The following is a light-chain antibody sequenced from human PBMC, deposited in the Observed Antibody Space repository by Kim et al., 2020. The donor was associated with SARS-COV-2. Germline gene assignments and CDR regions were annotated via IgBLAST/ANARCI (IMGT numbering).Light chain of an antibody. CDR1: TSNVGTNS. CDR3: AVWDDSLHGVV. V-gene: IGLV1-44*01. J-gene: IGLJ2*01. Sequence: GQRVTTSCSGSTSNVGTNSVNWYQQVPGTAPKLLIFNNYERPSGVPDRFYGSRSGTSASLAISGLQSDDEADYYCAVWDDSLHGVVFGGGTQLTVL. CDR2: NNY.